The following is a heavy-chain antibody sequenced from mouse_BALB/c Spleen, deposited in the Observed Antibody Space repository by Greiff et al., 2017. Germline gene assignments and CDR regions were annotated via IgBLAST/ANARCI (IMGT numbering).Heavy chain of an antibody. CDR3: ARQGEDYAMDY. Sequence: EVKLQESGGGLVKPGGSLKLSCAASGFTFSSYAMSWVRQTPEKRLEWVATISSGGSYTYYPDSVKGRFTISRDNAKNTLYLQMSSLRSEDTAMYYCARQGEDYAMDYWGQGTSVTVSS. J-gene: IGHJ4*01. V-gene: IGHV5-9-3*01. CDR2: ISSGGSYT. CDR1: GFTFSSYA.